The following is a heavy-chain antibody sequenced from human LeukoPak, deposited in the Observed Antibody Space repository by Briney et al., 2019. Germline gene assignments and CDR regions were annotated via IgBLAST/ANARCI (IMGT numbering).Heavy chain of an antibody. Sequence: GESLKISCKGSGYSFTSYWIGWVRRMPGKGLEWMGIIYPGDSDTRYSPSFQGQVTISADKSISTAYLQWSSLKASDTAMYYCARRLGTATTQSWFDPWGQGTLVTVSS. CDR1: GYSFTSYW. CDR2: IYPGDSDT. J-gene: IGHJ5*02. CDR3: ARRLGTATTQSWFDP. D-gene: IGHD4-17*01. V-gene: IGHV5-51*01.